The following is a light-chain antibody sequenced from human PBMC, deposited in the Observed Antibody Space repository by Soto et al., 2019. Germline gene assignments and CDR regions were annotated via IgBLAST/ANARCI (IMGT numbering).Light chain of an antibody. CDR1: HRVSSY. J-gene: IGKJ4*01. CDR2: GAS. V-gene: IGKV3-15*01. Sequence: EILITQSPATLSVSPGESATLSCRASHRVSSYLAWYQQKPGQAPRLLIYGASTRATGIPARFSGSGSGTVFTLTISSLQSEDFAVYFCQQYNNWPLTFGGGTKVEIK. CDR3: QQYNNWPLT.